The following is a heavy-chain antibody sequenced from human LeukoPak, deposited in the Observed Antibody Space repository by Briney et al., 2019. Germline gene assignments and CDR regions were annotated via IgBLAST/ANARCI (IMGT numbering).Heavy chain of an antibody. CDR1: GGSISGLY. CDR3: ARVLAYWYFDL. Sequence: SETLSLTCTVSGGSISGLYWTWIRQPAGKGLEWIGRIYTSGTTNYNPSLKSRVTMSVDTSKNQFSLKLTSVTAADTAVDYCARVLAYWYFDLWGRGTLVTVSS. V-gene: IGHV4-4*07. J-gene: IGHJ2*01. CDR2: IYTSGTT.